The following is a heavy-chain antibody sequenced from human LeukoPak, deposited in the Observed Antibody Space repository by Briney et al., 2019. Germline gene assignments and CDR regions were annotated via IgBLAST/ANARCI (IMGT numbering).Heavy chain of an antibody. Sequence: GGSLRLSYAASGFTFSSYDMHWVRQATGKGLEWVSAIGTAGDTYYPGSVKGRFTISRENAKNSLYLQMNSLRAGDTAVYYCARDSTYCSGGSCYRTFDYWGQGTLVTVSS. CDR3: ARDSTYCSGGSCYRTFDY. D-gene: IGHD2-15*01. J-gene: IGHJ4*02. CDR1: GFTFSSYD. CDR2: IGTAGDT. V-gene: IGHV3-13*01.